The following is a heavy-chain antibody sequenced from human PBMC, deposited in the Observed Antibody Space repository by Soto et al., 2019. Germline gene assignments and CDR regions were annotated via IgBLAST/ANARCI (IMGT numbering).Heavy chain of an antibody. D-gene: IGHD6-19*01. CDR3: ASLTSGYSSGWFIDY. CDR1: GGSISSGDYY. CDR2: IYYSGST. V-gene: IGHV4-30-4*01. Sequence: QVQLQESGPGLVKPSQTLSLTCTVSGGSISSGDYYWSWIRQPPEKGLGWIGYIYYSGSTYYNPTLKSRVTISVDTSKNQFSLKRSYVTAADTAVYYGASLTSGYSSGWFIDYWGQGTLVTVSS. J-gene: IGHJ4*02.